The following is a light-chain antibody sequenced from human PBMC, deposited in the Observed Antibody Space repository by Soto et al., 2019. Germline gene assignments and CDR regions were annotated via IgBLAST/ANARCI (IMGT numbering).Light chain of an antibody. CDR3: QSYDISLTGLWI. CDR1: SSNIGAGFD. CDR2: GNS. J-gene: IGLJ2*01. V-gene: IGLV1-40*01. Sequence: QSVLTQPPSVSGAPGQRVTISCTGSSSNIGAGFDVHWYQQVPGTAPRLLIYGNSRRPSGVPDRFSGSKSATSASLAITGLQAEDEAHYYCQSYDISLTGLWIFGGGTKLTVL.